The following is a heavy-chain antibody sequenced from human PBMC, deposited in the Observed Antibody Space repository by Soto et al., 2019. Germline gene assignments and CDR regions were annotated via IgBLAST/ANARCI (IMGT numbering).Heavy chain of an antibody. CDR2: MSFDGSTK. D-gene: IGHD1-26*01. Sequence: GGSLRLSCAASGFTFSDYGMHWVRQAPGKGLEWVAVMSFDGSTKRYADSVKGRFTISRDNSKNTLSLQMSSLRAEDTALYYCARDWRGIVGPTDPNFDYWGQGTLVTVSS. V-gene: IGHV3-33*01. J-gene: IGHJ4*02. CDR1: GFTFSDYG. CDR3: ARDWRGIVGPTDPNFDY.